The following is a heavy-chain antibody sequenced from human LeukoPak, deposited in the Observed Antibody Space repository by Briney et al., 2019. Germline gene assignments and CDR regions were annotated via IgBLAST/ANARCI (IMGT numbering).Heavy chain of an antibody. CDR2: ISAYNGNT. J-gene: IGHJ5*02. Sequence: ASVKVSCKASGYTFTSCGISWVRQAPGQGLEWMGWISAYNGNTNYAQKLQGRVTMTTDTSTSTAYMELRSLRSDDTAVYYCARGRRGSYYGPGYWFDPWGQGTLVTVSS. CDR1: GYTFTSCG. D-gene: IGHD1-26*01. V-gene: IGHV1-18*01. CDR3: ARGRRGSYYGPGYWFDP.